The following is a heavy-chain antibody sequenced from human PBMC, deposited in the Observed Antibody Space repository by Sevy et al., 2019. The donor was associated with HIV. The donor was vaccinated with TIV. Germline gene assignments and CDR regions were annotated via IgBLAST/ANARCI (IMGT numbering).Heavy chain of an antibody. Sequence: GGSLRLSCVGSGFTFSRHAMHWVRQAPGKGLEWVAVIWYDGTDKYYADSVQGRFTISRDNSKNTFYLQMNSLRVEDTAVYYCARYWGRDGHSIDYWGQGTLVTVSS. CDR2: IWYDGTDK. D-gene: IGHD3-16*01. J-gene: IGHJ4*02. CDR1: GFTFSRHA. CDR3: ARYWGRDGHSIDY. V-gene: IGHV3-33*08.